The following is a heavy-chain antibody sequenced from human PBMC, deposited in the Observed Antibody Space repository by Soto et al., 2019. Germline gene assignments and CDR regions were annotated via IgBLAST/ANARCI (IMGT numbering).Heavy chain of an antibody. CDR1: GGSFSGYY. CDR2: ISHSGGT. D-gene: IGHD3-10*01. J-gene: IGHJ5*01. CDR3: ARDMVRGVLITVFDS. V-gene: IGHV4-34*01. Sequence: PSETLSLTCAVYGGSFSGYYWNWIRQPPGKGLEWIGEISHSGGTNYNPSLKSRVAISGDASKNQFSLKLTSVTAADTAVYYCARDMVRGVLITVFDSWGQGTLVTVSS.